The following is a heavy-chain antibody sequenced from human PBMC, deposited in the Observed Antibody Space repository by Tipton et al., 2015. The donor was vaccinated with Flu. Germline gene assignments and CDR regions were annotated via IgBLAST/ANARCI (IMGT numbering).Heavy chain of an antibody. V-gene: IGHV3-21*01. D-gene: IGHD4-17*01. J-gene: IGHJ3*02. CDR2: ISSSSSYI. CDR3: ARGVGGDYRMNHAFDI. CDR1: GFTFSSYS. Sequence: SLRLSCAASGFTFSSYSMNGVRQAPGKGLEWVSSISSSSSYIYYADSVKGRFTISRDNAKNSLYLQMNSLRAEDTAVYYCARGVGGDYRMNHAFDIWGQGTMVTVSS.